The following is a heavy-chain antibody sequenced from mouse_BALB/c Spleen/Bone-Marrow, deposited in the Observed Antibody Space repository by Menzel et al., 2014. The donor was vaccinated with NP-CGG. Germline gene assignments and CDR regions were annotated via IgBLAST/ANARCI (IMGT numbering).Heavy chain of an antibody. D-gene: IGHD2-3*01. J-gene: IGHJ2*01. Sequence: EVKLQESGPEQVKPGASVKMSCKASGYTFTAYVMHWVKQKPGQGLEWIGYINPYNDGTNYNGKSKGKATLTSDISSSTANMELSSLTSEDSAVYYCAREGWLLRFDYWGQGTTLTVSS. CDR3: AREGWLLRFDY. V-gene: IGHV1-14*01. CDR1: GYTFTAYV. CDR2: INPYNDGT.